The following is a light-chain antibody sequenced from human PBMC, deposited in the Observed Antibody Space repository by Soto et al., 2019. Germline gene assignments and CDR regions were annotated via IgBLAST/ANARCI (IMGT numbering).Light chain of an antibody. J-gene: IGKJ3*01. CDR2: DAS. CDR1: QSVSSNY. CDR3: QQYGSSPKGT. Sequence: EIVLTQSPATLSLSPGERATLSCGASQSVSSNYVAWYQQKPGLAPRLLIYDASSRATGIPDRFSGSGSGTDFTPTISRLEPEDFAVYYCQQYGSSPKGTFGPGTRVDI. V-gene: IGKV3D-20*01.